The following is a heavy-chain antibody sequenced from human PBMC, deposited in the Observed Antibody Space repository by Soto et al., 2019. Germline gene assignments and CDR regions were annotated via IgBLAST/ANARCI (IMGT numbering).Heavy chain of an antibody. CDR1: GFTFSSYG. D-gene: IGHD6-6*01. J-gene: IGHJ4*02. CDR3: AKVEYSSSWVYFDY. Sequence: GGCLRLSCAASGFTFSSYGMHWVRQAPGKGLEWVAVISYDGSNKYYADSVKGRFTISRDNSKNTLYLQMNSLRAEDTAVYYCAKVEYSSSWVYFDYWGQGTLVTVSS. CDR2: ISYDGSNK. V-gene: IGHV3-30*18.